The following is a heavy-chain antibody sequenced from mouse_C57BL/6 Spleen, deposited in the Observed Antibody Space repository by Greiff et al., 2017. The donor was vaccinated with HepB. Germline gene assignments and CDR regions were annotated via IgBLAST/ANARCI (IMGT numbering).Heavy chain of an antibody. D-gene: IGHD1-1*01. CDR1: GFTFSDYG. Sequence: VQLVESGGGLVKPGGSLKLSCAASGFTFSDYGMHWVRQAPEKGLEWVAYISSGSSTIYYADTVKGRFTISRDNAKNTLFLQMTSLRSEDTAMYYCARVYYYGSSWDYYAMDYWGQGTSVTVSS. J-gene: IGHJ4*01. CDR2: ISSGSSTI. CDR3: ARVYYYGSSWDYYAMDY. V-gene: IGHV5-17*01.